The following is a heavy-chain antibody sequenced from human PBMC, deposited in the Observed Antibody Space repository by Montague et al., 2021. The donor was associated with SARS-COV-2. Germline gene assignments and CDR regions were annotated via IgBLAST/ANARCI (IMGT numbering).Heavy chain of an antibody. CDR3: AREGYSAYDYGGFDI. CDR1: GFSVSNNY. V-gene: IGHV3-66*02. D-gene: IGHD5-12*01. Sequence: SRRLSCAASGFSVSNNYMSWVRRAPGKGLEWVSVIYSGGTTHYADSVKGRLTISRDNSKNTLYVQVDSLRPEDTAVYYCAREGYSAYDYGGFDIWGQGTMVIVSS. J-gene: IGHJ3*02. CDR2: IYSGGTT.